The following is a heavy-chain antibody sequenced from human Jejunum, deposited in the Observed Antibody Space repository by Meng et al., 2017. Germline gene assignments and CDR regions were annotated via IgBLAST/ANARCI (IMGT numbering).Heavy chain of an antibody. Sequence: QVQLVQSGAEVKKPGASVKVSCKAAGYPFSGCYIHWVRQAPGQGLEWMGRMNRNNGGTNYAQMFQGRVTMTRDTSNSTAYMELSSLRSDDTAVYPCARECSQAGMDVWGQGTTVTVSS. CDR1: GYPFSGCY. V-gene: IGHV1-2*06. CDR3: ARECSQAGMDV. D-gene: IGHD3-10*02. CDR2: MNRNNGGT. J-gene: IGHJ6*02.